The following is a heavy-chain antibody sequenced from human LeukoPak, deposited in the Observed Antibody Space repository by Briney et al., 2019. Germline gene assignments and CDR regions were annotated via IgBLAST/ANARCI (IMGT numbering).Heavy chain of an antibody. CDR1: GFTFSSYA. Sequence: PGGSLRLSCAASGFTFSSYAMSWVRQAPGKGLEWVSYISSGGTIYYADSVKGRFTISRDNAKNSLYLQMDSLRAEDTAVYYCARVSGKQSSSWYAFDIWGQGTMVTVSS. D-gene: IGHD6-13*01. V-gene: IGHV3-48*03. CDR2: ISSGGTI. CDR3: ARVSGKQSSSWYAFDI. J-gene: IGHJ3*02.